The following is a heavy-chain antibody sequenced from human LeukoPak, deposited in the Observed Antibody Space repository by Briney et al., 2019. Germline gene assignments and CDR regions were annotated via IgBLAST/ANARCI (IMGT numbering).Heavy chain of an antibody. CDR3: ARLGGYYDPPGY. CDR2: IHYSGST. CDR1: GGSISSPTYY. V-gene: IGHV4-39*01. Sequence: SDTLSLTCTVSGGSISSPTYYWAWIRQPPGKGLEWIGTIHYSGSTFYNPSLKSRVTISVDTSKNQFSLKLSSVTAADTAVYYCARLGGYYDPPGYWGQGTLVTVSS. D-gene: IGHD3-22*01. J-gene: IGHJ4*02.